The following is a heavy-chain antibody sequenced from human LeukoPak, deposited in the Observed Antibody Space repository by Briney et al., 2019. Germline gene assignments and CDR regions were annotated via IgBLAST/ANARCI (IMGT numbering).Heavy chain of an antibody. CDR2: ISYDGSNK. V-gene: IGHV3-30*03. CDR3: AREQDYYDSSGGFDY. Sequence: GGSLRLSCAASGFTFSTFGMHWVRQAPGKGLELVADISYDGSNKYYADSVKGRFTISRDNSKNTLYLQMNSLRAEDTAVYYCAREQDYYDSSGGFDYWGQGTLVTVSS. CDR1: GFTFSTFG. J-gene: IGHJ4*02. D-gene: IGHD3-22*01.